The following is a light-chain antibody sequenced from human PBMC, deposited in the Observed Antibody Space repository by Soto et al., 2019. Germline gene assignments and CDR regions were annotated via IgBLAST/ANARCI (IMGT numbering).Light chain of an antibody. CDR3: MQALQPPTWT. J-gene: IGKJ1*01. CDR2: LGS. CDR1: QSLLHSNGYNY. V-gene: IGKV2-28*01. Sequence: DLVMTQSPLSLPVTPGEPASISCRSSQSLLHSNGYNYLDWYLQKPGQSPQLLIYLGSNRASGVPDRFSGSGSGTDCTLKISRVEAEDVGGYYGMQALQPPTWTFGQGTKVEIK.